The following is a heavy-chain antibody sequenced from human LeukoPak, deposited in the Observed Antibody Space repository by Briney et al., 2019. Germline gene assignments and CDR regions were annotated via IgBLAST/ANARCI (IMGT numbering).Heavy chain of an antibody. J-gene: IGHJ4*02. CDR3: CRQDRAY. V-gene: IGHV3-11*03. CDR1: VFSFSDNY. D-gene: IGHD3-10*01. CDR2: ISGNSGYT. Sequence: PGGSLRLSCAASVFSFSDNYMSWVRQAPGKGLEWISYISGNSGYTKYADSVKGRFTIYRDNARKSLYMQMNNVTAEDTAVYYCCRQDRAYWGQGTLVTVSS.